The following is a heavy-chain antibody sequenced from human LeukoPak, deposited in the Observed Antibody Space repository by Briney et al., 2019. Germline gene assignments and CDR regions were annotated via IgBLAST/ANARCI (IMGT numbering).Heavy chain of an antibody. J-gene: IGHJ5*02. CDR1: GYSFTSYW. CDR3: ARLSRGDRPFNWFDP. D-gene: IGHD3-22*01. V-gene: IGHV5-51*01. Sequence: GESLKISCKGSGYSFTSYWIGWVRQMPGKGLEWMGIIYPGDSDTRYSPSFQGQVTISADKSISTAYLQGSSLKASDTAMYYCARLSRGDRPFNWFDPWGQGTLVTVSS. CDR2: IYPGDSDT.